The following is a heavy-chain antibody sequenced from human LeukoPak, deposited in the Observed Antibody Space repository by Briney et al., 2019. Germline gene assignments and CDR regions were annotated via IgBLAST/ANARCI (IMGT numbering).Heavy chain of an antibody. D-gene: IGHD6-6*01. J-gene: IGHJ4*02. V-gene: IGHV3-30*18. CDR1: GFTFSSYG. CDR3: ANLYSSSSNY. Sequence: GGSLRLSCAASGFTFSSYGMHWVRQAPGKGLEWVAVISYDGSNKYYADSVKGRFTISRDNSKNALYLQMNSLRAEDTAVYYCANLYSSSSNYWGQGTLVTVSS. CDR2: ISYDGSNK.